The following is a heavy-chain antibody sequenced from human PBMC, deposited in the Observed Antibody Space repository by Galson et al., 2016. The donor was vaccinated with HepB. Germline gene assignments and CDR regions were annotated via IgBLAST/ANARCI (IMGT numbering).Heavy chain of an antibody. CDR3: ARAGRTDYDFWTGSNGFDP. D-gene: IGHD3-3*01. CDR1: GYTLTNHY. Sequence: SVKVSCKASGYTLTNHYLHWVRQAPGQGLEWMGIINPTSVSTTYAEKFQGRITMTRGTSTSTMYMELRSLRAEDTAVYYCARAGRTDYDFWTGSNGFDPWGQGTLVTVSS. J-gene: IGHJ5*02. V-gene: IGHV1-46*01. CDR2: INPTSVST.